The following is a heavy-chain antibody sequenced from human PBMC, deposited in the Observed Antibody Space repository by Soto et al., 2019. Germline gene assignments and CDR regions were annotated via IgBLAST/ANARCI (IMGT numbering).Heavy chain of an antibody. J-gene: IGHJ5*02. V-gene: IGHV1-69*06. CDR1: GCTVSSYA. D-gene: IGHD4-17*01. CDR3: ARSRTTVVTPFDP. CDR2: IIPIFGTA. Sequence: GASVKVSCKASGCTVSSYAISCVRQAPGQGLEWMGGIIPIFGTANYAQKFQGRVTITADKSTSTAYMELSSLRSEDTAVYYCARSRTTVVTPFDPWGQGTLVTVSS.